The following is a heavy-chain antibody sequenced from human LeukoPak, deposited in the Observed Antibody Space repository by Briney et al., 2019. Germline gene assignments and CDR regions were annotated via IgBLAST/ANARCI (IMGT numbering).Heavy chain of an antibody. CDR2: IYYSGST. J-gene: IGHJ5*02. V-gene: IGHV4-59*08. CDR1: GGSISSYY. CDR3: ARHGTPTPHYGSGSYYTHNWFDP. D-gene: IGHD3-10*01. Sequence: PSETLSLTYTVSGGSISSYYWSWIRQPPGKGLEWIGYIYYSGSTNYNPSLKSRVTISVDTSKNQFSLKLGSVTAADTAVYYCARHGTPTPHYGSGSYYTHNWFDPWGQGTLVTVSS.